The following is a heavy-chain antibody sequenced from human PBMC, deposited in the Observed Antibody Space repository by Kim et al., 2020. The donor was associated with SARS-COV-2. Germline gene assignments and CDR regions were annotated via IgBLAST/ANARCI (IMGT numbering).Heavy chain of an antibody. J-gene: IGHJ6*02. Sequence: SETLSLTCTVSGGSISSYYWSWIRQPPGKGLEWIGYIYYSGSTNYNPSLKSRVTISVDTSKNQFSLKLSSVTAADTAVYYCARDRVLYSYGNYYYYGMDVWGQGTTVTVSS. CDR3: ARDRVLYSYGNYYYYGMDV. CDR2: IYYSGST. V-gene: IGHV4-59*01. CDR1: GGSISSYY. D-gene: IGHD5-18*01.